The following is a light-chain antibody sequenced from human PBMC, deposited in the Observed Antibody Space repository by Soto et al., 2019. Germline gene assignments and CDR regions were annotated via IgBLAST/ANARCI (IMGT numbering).Light chain of an antibody. CDR2: EVS. CDR1: SSDVGGYNY. J-gene: IGLJ1*01. Sequence: QSVLTQPACVSGSPGQSITISCTGTSSDVGGYNYVSWYQQHPGKAPKLMIYEVSNRPSGVSNRFSGSKSGNTASLTISGLQAEDEADYYCSSYTSSSILYVFGTGTKLTVL. CDR3: SSYTSSSILYV. V-gene: IGLV2-14*01.